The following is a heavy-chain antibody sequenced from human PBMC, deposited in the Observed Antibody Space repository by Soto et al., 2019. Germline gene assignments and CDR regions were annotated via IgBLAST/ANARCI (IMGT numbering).Heavy chain of an antibody. CDR3: ARTKSRVGVDFDH. J-gene: IGHJ4*02. CDR2: IYYSGTT. Sequence: QVQLQESGPGLVKPSDTLSLTCAVSGYSISSNHWWGWIRQPPGKGLEWIGYIYYSGTTYYNPSLKRRVTLSLDRSKNQFSLKMTSVTAGDTAVYYCARTKSRVGVDFDHWGQGTLVTVSS. D-gene: IGHD2-15*01. CDR1: GYSISSNHW. V-gene: IGHV4-28*01.